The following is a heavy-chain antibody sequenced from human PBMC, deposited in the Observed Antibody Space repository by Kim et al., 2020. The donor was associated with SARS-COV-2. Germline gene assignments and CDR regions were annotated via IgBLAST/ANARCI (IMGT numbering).Heavy chain of an antibody. Sequence: SETLSLTCAVYGGSFSGYYWSWIRQPPGKGLEWIGEINHSGSTNYNPSLKSRVTISVDTSKNQFSLKLSSVTAADTAVYYCARVKYGLGSFFNRGVSSGQDYWGQGTLVNVSS. V-gene: IGHV4-34*01. CDR1: GGSFSGYY. D-gene: IGHD3-10*01. J-gene: IGHJ4*02. CDR2: INHSGST. CDR3: ARVKYGLGSFFNRGVSSGQDY.